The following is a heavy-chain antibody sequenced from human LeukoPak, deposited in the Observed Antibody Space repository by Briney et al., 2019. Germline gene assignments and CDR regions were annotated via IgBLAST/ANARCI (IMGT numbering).Heavy chain of an antibody. D-gene: IGHD6-6*01. V-gene: IGHV3-30*02. CDR3: AKSIAGRQIDY. Sequence: GGSLRLSCAASGFTFSSYGMHWVRQAPGKGLEWVAFIRYDGSYKYYADSVKGRFTISRDNSNNTLYLQMNSLRVEDTAVYYCAKSIAGRQIDYWGQGTLVTVSS. CDR1: GFTFSSYG. CDR2: IRYDGSYK. J-gene: IGHJ4*02.